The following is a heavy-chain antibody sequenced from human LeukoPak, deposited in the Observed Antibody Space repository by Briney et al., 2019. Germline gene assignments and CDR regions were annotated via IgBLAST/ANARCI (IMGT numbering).Heavy chain of an antibody. J-gene: IGHJ4*02. V-gene: IGHV4-34*01. D-gene: IGHD2-15*01. CDR2: INHSGST. CDR1: GGSFSGYY. Sequence: SETLSLTCAVYGGSFSGYYWSWIRQPPGKGLEWIGEINHSGSTYYNPSLKSRVTISVDTSKNQFSLKLSSVTAADTAVYYCARVLRGIYYFDYWGQGTLVTVSS. CDR3: ARVLRGIYYFDY.